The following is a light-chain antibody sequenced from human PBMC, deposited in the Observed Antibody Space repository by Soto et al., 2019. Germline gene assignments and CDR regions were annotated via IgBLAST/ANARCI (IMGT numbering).Light chain of an antibody. CDR1: SSNIGSNT. V-gene: IGLV1-44*01. J-gene: IGLJ1*01. Sequence: QSVLTQPPSASGTPGQRVTISCSGSSSNIGSNTLNWYQQLHGTAPTLLIYNNNQRPSGVPYRFSCAKSGTTASLAISWVQYEDEADYYCASWYDSVSGHVFGTGTKVTVL. CDR3: ASWYDSVSGHV. CDR2: NNN.